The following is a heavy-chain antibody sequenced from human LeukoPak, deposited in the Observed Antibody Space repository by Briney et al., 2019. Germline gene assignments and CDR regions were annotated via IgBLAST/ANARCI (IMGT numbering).Heavy chain of an antibody. J-gene: IGHJ3*02. CDR3: AKDKASGFDAFDI. Sequence: PGGSLRLSCAASGFTFDDYAMHWVRQAPGKGLEGVSGISWNSGSIGYADSVKGRFTISRDNAKNSLYLQMNSLRAEDTALYYCAKDKASGFDAFDIWGQGTMVTVSS. CDR1: GFTFDDYA. D-gene: IGHD7-27*01. V-gene: IGHV3-9*01. CDR2: ISWNSGSI.